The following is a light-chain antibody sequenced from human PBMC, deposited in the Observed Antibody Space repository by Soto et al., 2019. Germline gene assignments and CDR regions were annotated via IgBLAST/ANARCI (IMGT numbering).Light chain of an antibody. J-gene: IGLJ2*01. CDR2: EVS. V-gene: IGLV2-8*01. CDR3: SSYSRSNNYVV. CDR1: SSDVGGYNY. Sequence: QSVLTQPPSASGSPGQSVTISCTGTSSDVGGYNYVSWYQQHPGKAPKLMIFEVSKRPSGVPGRFSGSKSGNTASLTVSGLQADDEANYYCSSYSRSNNYVVFGGRTK.